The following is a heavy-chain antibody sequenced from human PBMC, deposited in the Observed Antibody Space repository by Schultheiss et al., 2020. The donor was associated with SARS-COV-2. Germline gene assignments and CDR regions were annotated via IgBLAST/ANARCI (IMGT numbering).Heavy chain of an antibody. Sequence: ASVKVSCKASGYTFTSYYMHWVRQAPGQGLEWMGWINPNSGGTNYAQKFQGRVTITADKSTSTAYMELSGLRSDDTAVYYCARISLGYCSSTSCYEPYYYYYYGMDVWGQGTTVTVSS. CDR1: GYTFTSYY. CDR2: INPNSGGT. J-gene: IGHJ6*02. D-gene: IGHD2-2*01. V-gene: IGHV1-2*02. CDR3: ARISLGYCSSTSCYEPYYYYYYGMDV.